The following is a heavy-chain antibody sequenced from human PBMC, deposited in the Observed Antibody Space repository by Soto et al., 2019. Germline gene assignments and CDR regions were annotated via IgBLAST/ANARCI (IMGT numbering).Heavy chain of an antibody. Sequence: ASVKVSCKASGNTLTGYFLHWVRQARGQGLEWLGWLNSNSGGTKIAQKFQGRLAMTRDTSITTAYMELSAVTAADTAVYYCASDSSDYYAMDVWGQGTPVTVSS. D-gene: IGHD3-22*01. J-gene: IGHJ6*02. CDR2: LNSNSGGT. CDR1: GNTLTGYF. V-gene: IGHV1-2*02. CDR3: ASDSSDYYAMDV.